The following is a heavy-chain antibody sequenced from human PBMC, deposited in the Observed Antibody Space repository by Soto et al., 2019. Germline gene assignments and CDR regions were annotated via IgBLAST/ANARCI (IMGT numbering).Heavy chain of an antibody. CDR2: IIPIFGTA. CDR1: ESSFMNYD. V-gene: IGHV1-69*13. Sequence: SVKVSCKASESSFMNYDISWVRQATGQGLEWMGGIIPIFGTANYAQKFQGRVTITADESTSTAYMELSSLRSEDTAVYYCASPYYDILTGYYTGFGYWGQGTLVTVSS. D-gene: IGHD3-9*01. J-gene: IGHJ4*02. CDR3: ASPYYDILTGYYTGFGY.